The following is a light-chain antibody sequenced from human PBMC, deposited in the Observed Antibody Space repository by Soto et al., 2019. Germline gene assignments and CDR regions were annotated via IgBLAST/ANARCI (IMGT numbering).Light chain of an antibody. V-gene: IGKV3-20*01. CDR2: GVS. Sequence: EVVLTQSPGTLSLSPGERATLSCRASQSVSSTYLAWYQQKPGQAPRLLIYGVSNRATGIPDRVSGSGSGTDFTLTISRLEAEDFAVYYCQQFGSSPITFGQGTRLEI. CDR1: QSVSSTY. CDR3: QQFGSSPIT. J-gene: IGKJ5*01.